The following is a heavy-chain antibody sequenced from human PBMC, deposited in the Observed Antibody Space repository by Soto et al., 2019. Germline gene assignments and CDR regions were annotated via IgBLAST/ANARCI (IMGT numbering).Heavy chain of an antibody. CDR1: GGRDSTTRAT. D-gene: IGHD2-8*01. CDR3: ARLIGNSWLDS. J-gene: IGHJ5*01. V-gene: IGHV6-1*01. Sequence: QTLPRTGASRGGRDSTTRATSDWKRKSPSGGLEWLGRTYYRSKWFNDYAVSVKGRISINPDTSNNQFSLQLNSVTPDDTAVYYCARLIGNSWLDSWGQGTLVTVSS. CDR2: TYYRSKWFN.